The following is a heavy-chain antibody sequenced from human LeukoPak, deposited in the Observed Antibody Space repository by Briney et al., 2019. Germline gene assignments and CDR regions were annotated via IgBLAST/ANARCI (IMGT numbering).Heavy chain of an antibody. CDR1: GGSSSGYY. D-gene: IGHD6-19*01. J-gene: IGHJ4*02. CDR3: AASSSGWPYFDY. CDR2: IYSGAST. Sequence: ETLSLTCAVYGGSSSGYYWSWVRQAPGKGLEWVSVIYSGASTYYADSVKGRFTISRHNSKNTLYLQMNSLRPEDTAVYYCAASSSGWPYFDYWGQGTLVTVSS. V-gene: IGHV3-53*04.